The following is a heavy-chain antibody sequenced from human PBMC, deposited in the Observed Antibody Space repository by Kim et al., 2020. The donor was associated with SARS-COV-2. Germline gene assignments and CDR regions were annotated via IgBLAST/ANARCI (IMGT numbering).Heavy chain of an antibody. CDR2: MSYDESNK. J-gene: IGHJ6*01. V-gene: IGHV3-30*18. Sequence: GGSLRLSCAASGFTFSNYGMHWVRQAPGKGLEWVTVMSYDESNKYYADSVKGRFTISRDKSKNTMFLQMNSLRAEDTAVYYCVKDPGNARPTVGMDVCGQETTVTVSS. CDR1: GFTFSNYG. D-gene: IGHD2-21*02. CDR3: VKDPGNARPTVGMDV.